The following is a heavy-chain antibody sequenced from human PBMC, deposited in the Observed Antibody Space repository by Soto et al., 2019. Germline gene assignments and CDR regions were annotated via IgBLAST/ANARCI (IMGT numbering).Heavy chain of an antibody. CDR2: IYYSGST. J-gene: IGHJ5*02. Sequence: PSETLSLTRTVSGGSISSGDYYWSWIRQPPGKGLEWIGYIYYSGSTYYNPSLKSRVTISVDTSKNQFSLKLSSVTAADTAVYYCARVVAATLWFDPWGQGTLVTSPQ. CDR3: ARVVAATLWFDP. CDR1: GGSISSGDYY. D-gene: IGHD2-15*01. V-gene: IGHV4-30-4*01.